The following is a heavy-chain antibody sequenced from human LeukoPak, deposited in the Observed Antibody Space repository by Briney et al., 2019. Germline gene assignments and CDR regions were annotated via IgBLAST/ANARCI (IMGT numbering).Heavy chain of an antibody. D-gene: IGHD3-22*01. CDR2: ISTGGYK. V-gene: IGHV3-69-1*01. J-gene: IGHJ4*02. CDR1: GFTFSNAW. Sequence: GGSLRLSCAASGFTFSNAWMSWVRQAPGKGLEWVSSISTGGYKYYADSLKGRFTISRGNAKSSLYLQMNSLRAEDTAVYYCATNDSSGYYWGQGTLVTVSS. CDR3: ATNDSSGYY.